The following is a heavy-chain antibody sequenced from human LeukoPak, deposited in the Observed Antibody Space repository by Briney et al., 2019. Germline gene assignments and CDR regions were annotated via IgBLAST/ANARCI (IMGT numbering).Heavy chain of an antibody. CDR1: GGSFSGYY. Sequence: SETLSLTCAVYGGSFSGYYWSWIRQPPGKGLEWIGEINHSGSTNYNPSLKSRVTISVDTSKNQFSLKLSSVTAADAAVYYCARGMRWLNHYFDYWGQGTLVTVSS. CDR2: INHSGST. CDR3: ARGMRWLNHYFDY. V-gene: IGHV4-34*01. J-gene: IGHJ4*02. D-gene: IGHD5-24*01.